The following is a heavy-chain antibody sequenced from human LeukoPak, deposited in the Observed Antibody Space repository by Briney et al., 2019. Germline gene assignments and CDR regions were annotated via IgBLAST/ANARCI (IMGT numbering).Heavy chain of an antibody. D-gene: IGHD2-2*01. V-gene: IGHV5-51*01. CDR3: ATSSDVVVPAAIYDYYYYGMDV. CDR2: IYPGDSDT. J-gene: IGHJ6*02. Sequence: GESLKISCKGSGYSFTSYWIGWVRQMPGKGLEWMGIIYPGDSDTRYSPSFQGQVTISADKSISTAYLQWSSLKASDTAMYYCATSSDVVVPAAIYDYYYYGMDVRGQGTTVTVSS. CDR1: GYSFTSYW.